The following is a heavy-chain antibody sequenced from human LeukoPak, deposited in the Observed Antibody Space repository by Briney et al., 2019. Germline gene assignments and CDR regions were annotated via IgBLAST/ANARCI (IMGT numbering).Heavy chain of an antibody. Sequence: SETLSLTCTVSGGSISSGDYYWSWIRQPPGKGLEWIGYIYYSGSTYYNPSLKSRVTISVDKSKNQFSLRLSSVTAADTAVYYCARNSGSGSYLDYFDYWGQGTLVTVSS. CDR3: ARNSGSGSYLDYFDY. CDR2: IYYSGST. D-gene: IGHD1-26*01. J-gene: IGHJ4*02. CDR1: GGSISSGDYY. V-gene: IGHV4-30-4*01.